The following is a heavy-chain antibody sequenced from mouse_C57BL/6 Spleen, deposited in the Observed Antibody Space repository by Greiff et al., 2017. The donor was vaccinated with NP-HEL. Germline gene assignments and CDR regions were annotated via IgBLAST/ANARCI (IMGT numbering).Heavy chain of an antibody. D-gene: IGHD4-1*01. CDR1: GFTFSSYA. Sequence: DVQLVESGGGLVKPGGSLKLSCAASGFTFSSYAMSWVRQTPEKRLEWVATISDGGSYTYYPDNVKGRFTISRDNAKNNLYLQMSHLKSEDTAMYYCARDQTGTDWYFDVWGTGTTVTVSS. CDR3: ARDQTGTDWYFDV. CDR2: ISDGGSYT. J-gene: IGHJ1*03. V-gene: IGHV5-4*01.